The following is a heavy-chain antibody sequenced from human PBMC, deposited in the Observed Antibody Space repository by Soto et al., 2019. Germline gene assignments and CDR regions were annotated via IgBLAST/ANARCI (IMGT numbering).Heavy chain of an antibody. CDR2: ISYDGSNK. Sequence: PWGSLRISWASSVFTFSIYGMHWVRQAPGRGLASLAVISYDGSNKYYADSVKGRFTISRDNSKNTLYLQMNSLRAEDTAVYYCARDALYYYDSSGLNWYFDLWGRGTLVTVSS. CDR1: VFTFSIYG. D-gene: IGHD3-22*01. J-gene: IGHJ2*01. V-gene: IGHV3-30-3*01. CDR3: ARDALYYYDSSGLNWYFDL.